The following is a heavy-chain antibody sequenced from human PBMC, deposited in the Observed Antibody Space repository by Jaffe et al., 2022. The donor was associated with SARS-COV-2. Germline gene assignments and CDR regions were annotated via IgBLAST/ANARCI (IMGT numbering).Heavy chain of an antibody. Sequence: QVQLQESGPGLVKPSETLSLTCTVSGGSIRNYYWSWIRQTPGKGLEWIGYINYSGSTNYNPSLKSRVSMSVDTSKNQFSLNLSSVTAADTAVYYCARSTSRNCDSSTCYLDWFDSWGQGTQVSVSS. V-gene: IGHV4-59*01. CDR2: INYSGST. D-gene: IGHD6-13*01. CDR3: ARSTSRNCDSSTCYLDWFDS. J-gene: IGHJ5*01. CDR1: GGSIRNYY.